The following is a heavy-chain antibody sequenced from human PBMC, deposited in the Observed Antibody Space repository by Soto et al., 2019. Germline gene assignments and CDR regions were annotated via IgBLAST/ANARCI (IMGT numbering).Heavy chain of an antibody. Sequence: ASVKVSCKASGYTFTSYYMHWVRQAPGQGLEWMGIINPSGGSTSYAQKFQGRVTMTRDTSTSTVYMELSSLRSEDTAVYYCARGLTVRITIFGVVISYFDYWGQGTLVTVSS. CDR2: INPSGGST. V-gene: IGHV1-46*01. CDR1: GYTFTSYY. CDR3: ARGLTVRITIFGVVISYFDY. D-gene: IGHD3-3*01. J-gene: IGHJ4*02.